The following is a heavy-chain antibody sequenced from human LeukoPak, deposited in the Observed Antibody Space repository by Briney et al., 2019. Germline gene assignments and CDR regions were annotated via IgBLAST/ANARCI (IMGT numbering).Heavy chain of an antibody. CDR3: ARDYGGIDY. Sequence: GASVKVSCKASGGTSSSYAISWVRQAPGQGLEWMGIINPSGGSTSYAQKFQGRVTMTRDTSTSTVYMELSSLRSEDTAVYYCARDYGGIDYWGQGTLVTVSS. V-gene: IGHV1-46*01. CDR2: INPSGGST. D-gene: IGHD2-15*01. CDR1: GGTSSSYA. J-gene: IGHJ4*02.